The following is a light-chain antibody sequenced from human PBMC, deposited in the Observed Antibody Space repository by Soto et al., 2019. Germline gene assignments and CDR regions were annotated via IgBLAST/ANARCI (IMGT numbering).Light chain of an antibody. Sequence: DIQMTGSPSSLSASVGDIVTITCRASQSISSWLAWYQQKPGKAPKLLIYDASSLQRGVPSRFSGSGSGAEFTLTISSLQPDDFATYYCQQYNSYLFGQGTKVDIK. J-gene: IGKJ1*01. V-gene: IGKV1-5*01. CDR2: DAS. CDR1: QSISSW. CDR3: QQYNSYL.